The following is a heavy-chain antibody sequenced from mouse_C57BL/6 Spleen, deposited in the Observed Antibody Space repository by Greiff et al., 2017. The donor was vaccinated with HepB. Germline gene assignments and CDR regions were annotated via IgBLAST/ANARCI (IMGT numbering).Heavy chain of an antibody. CDR3: ARDPPMDY. CDR2: IYPGDGDT. V-gene: IGHV1-82*01. Sequence: VQLQQSGPELVKPGASVKISCKASGYAFSSSWMNWVKQRPGKGLEWIGRIYPGDGDTNYNGKFKGKATLTADKSSSTAYMQLSSLTSEDSAVYFCARDPPMDYWGQGTSVTVSS. CDR1: GYAFSSSW. J-gene: IGHJ4*01.